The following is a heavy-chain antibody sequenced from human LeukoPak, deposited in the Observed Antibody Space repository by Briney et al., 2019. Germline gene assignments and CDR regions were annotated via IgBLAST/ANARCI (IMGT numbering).Heavy chain of an antibody. CDR3: ARGESLVVPAAMDY. V-gene: IGHV3-11*05. CDR1: GFTFSDYY. Sequence: PGGSLRLSCAASGFTFSDYYMSWIRQAPGKGLEWVSYISSSSSYIYYADSVKGRFTISRDNAKNSLYLHMNSLRTEDAAVYYCARGESLVVPAAMDYWGQGTLVTVSS. D-gene: IGHD2-2*01. J-gene: IGHJ4*02. CDR2: ISSSSSYI.